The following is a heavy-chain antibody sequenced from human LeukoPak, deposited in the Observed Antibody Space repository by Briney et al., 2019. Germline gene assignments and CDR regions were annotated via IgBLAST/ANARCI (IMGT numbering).Heavy chain of an antibody. Sequence: GGALRVSCAASGITSCSYEMSWVRQAPGKGVGWVSYIRSSGRTIYYGDCVKGRFTVSRGNARNSLYLQMNSLRAEDTAVYYCARAYYDILTGYYWYYFDYWGQGTLVTVSS. D-gene: IGHD3-9*01. J-gene: IGHJ4*02. CDR2: IRSSGRTI. V-gene: IGHV3-48*03. CDR1: GITSCSYE. CDR3: ARAYYDILTGYYWYYFDY.